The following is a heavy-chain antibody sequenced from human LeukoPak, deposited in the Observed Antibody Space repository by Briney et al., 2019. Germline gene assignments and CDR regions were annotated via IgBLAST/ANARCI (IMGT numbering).Heavy chain of an antibody. CDR1: GGTFSSYA. D-gene: IGHD1-26*01. CDR3: AREGIVGATWVY. V-gene: IGHV1-2*02. Sequence: ASVKVFCKASGGTFSSYAISWVRQAPGQGLEWMGWINPNSGGTNYAQKFQGRVTMTRDTSISTAYMELSRLRSDDTAVYYCAREGIVGATWVYWGQGTLVTVSS. CDR2: INPNSGGT. J-gene: IGHJ4*02.